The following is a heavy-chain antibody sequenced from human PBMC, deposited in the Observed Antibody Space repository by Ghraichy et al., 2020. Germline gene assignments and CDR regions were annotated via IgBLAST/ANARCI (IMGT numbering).Heavy chain of an antibody. V-gene: IGHV1-18*01. Sequence: ASVKVSCKASGYTFTSYGISWVRQAPGQGLEWMGWISAYNGNTNYAQKLQGRVTMTTDTSTSTAYMELRSLRSDDTAVYYCARTRGDSSGYYYSGYFDYWGQGTLVTVSS. CDR1: GYTFTSYG. CDR3: ARTRGDSSGYYYSGYFDY. J-gene: IGHJ4*02. D-gene: IGHD3-22*01. CDR2: ISAYNGNT.